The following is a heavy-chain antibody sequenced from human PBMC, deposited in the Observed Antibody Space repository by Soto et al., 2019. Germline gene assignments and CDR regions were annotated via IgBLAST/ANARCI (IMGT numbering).Heavy chain of an antibody. J-gene: IGHJ6*02. CDR3: ARASREHRSSGGLDV. D-gene: IGHD1-26*01. Sequence: QVQLQESGPGLAKPSETLSLTCTVSGGSVSSGSYYWSWIRQPPGKGLEWIAYVYYTGSTNYNPSLKSRVTISVDTSKNQFSLKLRSVTAADTAVYYCARASREHRSSGGLDVWGQGTTVTVSS. V-gene: IGHV4-61*01. CDR1: GGSVSSGSYY. CDR2: VYYTGST.